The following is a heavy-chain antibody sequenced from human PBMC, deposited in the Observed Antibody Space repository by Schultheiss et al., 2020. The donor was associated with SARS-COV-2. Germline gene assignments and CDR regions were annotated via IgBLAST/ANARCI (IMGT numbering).Heavy chain of an antibody. Sequence: SETLSLTCAVYGGSFSGYYWSWIRQPPGKGLEWIGEINHSGSTNYNPSLKSRVTISVDTSKNQFSLKLSSVTAADTAVYYCARGRKNYSPREGYYYYMDVWGKVTTVTVSS. CDR1: GGSFSGYY. J-gene: IGHJ6*03. CDR2: INHSGST. V-gene: IGHV4-34*01. CDR3: ARGRKNYSPREGYYYYMDV. D-gene: IGHD1-7*01.